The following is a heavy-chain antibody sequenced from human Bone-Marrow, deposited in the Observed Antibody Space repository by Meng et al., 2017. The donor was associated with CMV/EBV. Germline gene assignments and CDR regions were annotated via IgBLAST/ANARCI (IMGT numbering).Heavy chain of an antibody. CDR2: IKQDGSER. J-gene: IGHJ4*01. CDR3: ARDRFVVVPAATPYFDY. D-gene: IGHD2-2*01. V-gene: IGHV3-7*01. Sequence: GESLKISCAASGCTFSNYWMSWVRQIPGKGLEWVASIKQDGSERYCAGSLKGRCTISRDNANESLILQLNSLRAEDTAVYYCARDRFVVVPAATPYFDYWGHGTLVTVSS. CDR1: GCTFSNYW.